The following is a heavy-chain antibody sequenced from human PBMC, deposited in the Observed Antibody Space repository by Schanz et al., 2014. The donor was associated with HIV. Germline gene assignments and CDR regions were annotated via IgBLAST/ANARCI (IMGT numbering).Heavy chain of an antibody. Sequence: HVQLVESGGGVVQPGRSLRLSCAASGFTFSSYGMYWVRQAPGKGLEWVAVISFDGSEKYYADSVKGRFTISRDNSKNTLHLQMSSLRTEDSAVYYCRAWLLGDHMDVWGQGTTVAVSS. CDR1: GFTFSSYG. V-gene: IGHV3-30*03. D-gene: IGHD3-22*01. J-gene: IGHJ6*02. CDR2: ISFDGSEK. CDR3: RAWLLGDHMDV.